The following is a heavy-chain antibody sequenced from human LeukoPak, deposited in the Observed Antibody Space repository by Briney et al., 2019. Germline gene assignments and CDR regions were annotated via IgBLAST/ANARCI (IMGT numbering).Heavy chain of an antibody. J-gene: IGHJ4*02. CDR2: IYYSWST. Sequence: SETLSLTCTVSGDSISNYYWSWIRQPPGKGLEWIGYIYYSWSTSYNPSLTSRVTISLDTSKNQFSLKLSSVTAADTAVYYCARVNITVAAGIFDYWGQGTLVTVSS. V-gene: IGHV4-59*01. CDR3: ARVNITVAAGIFDY. CDR1: GDSISNYY. D-gene: IGHD6-19*01.